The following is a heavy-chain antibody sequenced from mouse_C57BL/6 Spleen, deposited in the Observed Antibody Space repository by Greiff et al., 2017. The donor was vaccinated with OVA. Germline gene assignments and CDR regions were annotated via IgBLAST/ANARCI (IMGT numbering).Heavy chain of an antibody. V-gene: IGHV1-80*01. CDR2: IYPGDGDT. CDR1: GYAFSSYW. J-gene: IGHJ2*01. CDR3: ARGGGIYYGNYLDY. Sequence: VKLQESGAELVKPGASVKISCKASGYAFSSYWMNWVKQRPGKGLEWIGQIYPGDGDTNYNGKFKGKATLTADKSSSTAYMQLSSLTSEDSAVYFCARGGGIYYGNYLDYWGQGTTLTVSS. D-gene: IGHD2-1*01.